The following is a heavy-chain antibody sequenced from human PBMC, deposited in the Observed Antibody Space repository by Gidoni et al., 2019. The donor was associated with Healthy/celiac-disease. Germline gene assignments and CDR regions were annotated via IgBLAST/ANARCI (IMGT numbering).Heavy chain of an antibody. CDR1: VYSISSGYY. D-gene: IGHD7-27*01. V-gene: IGHV4-38-2*02. Sequence: QVQLQESGPGLVKPSETLSLTCTVSVYSISSGYYWGWIRQPPGKGLEWIGSIFHSGSTYYNPSLKSRVTISVDTSKNQFSLKLSSVTAADTAVYYCARELGGYYFDYWGQGTLVTVSS. CDR3: ARELGGYYFDY. J-gene: IGHJ4*02. CDR2: IFHSGST.